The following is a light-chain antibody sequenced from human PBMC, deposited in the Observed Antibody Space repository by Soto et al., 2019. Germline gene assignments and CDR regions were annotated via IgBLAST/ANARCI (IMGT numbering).Light chain of an antibody. Sequence: EIVLTQSPGTLSLSPGERATLSCRASQSVSSSYLAWYQHKPGQAPRLLIYGESSRATGIPDRFSGSGSGTDCTLTISRLEPEDFAVYSCQQDGSSPMYTFGQGTKLEIK. CDR3: QQDGSSPMYT. CDR1: QSVSSSY. J-gene: IGKJ2*01. V-gene: IGKV3-20*01. CDR2: GES.